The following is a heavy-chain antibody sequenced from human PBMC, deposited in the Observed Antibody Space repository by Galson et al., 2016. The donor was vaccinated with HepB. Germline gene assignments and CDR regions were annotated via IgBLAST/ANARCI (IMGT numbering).Heavy chain of an antibody. V-gene: IGHV3-30*18. D-gene: IGHD3-9*01. Sequence: SLRLSCAASGFTFSSYAMHWVRQAPGKGLEWVAVISYDGSHKYYAASVKGRFTISRDNSKNTLSLQMNSLRAEDTAVYYCAKNGILAGYSAFDYWGQVTLVPVSA. CDR3: AKNGILAGYSAFDY. CDR2: ISYDGSHK. CDR1: GFTFSSYA. J-gene: IGHJ4*02.